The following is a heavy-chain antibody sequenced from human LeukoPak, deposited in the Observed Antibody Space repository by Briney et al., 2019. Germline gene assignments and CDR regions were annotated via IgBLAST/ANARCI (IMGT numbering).Heavy chain of an antibody. CDR3: ASSYGSGNYFDY. V-gene: IGHV4-34*01. CDR1: GGSFSGYY. Sequence: SETLSLTCAVYGGSFSGYYWSWIRQPPGKGLEWIGEINHSGSTNYNPSLKSRVTISVDTSKNQFSLKLSSVTAADTAVYYCASSYGSGNYFDYWGQGTLVTVSS. J-gene: IGHJ4*02. D-gene: IGHD3-10*01. CDR2: INHSGST.